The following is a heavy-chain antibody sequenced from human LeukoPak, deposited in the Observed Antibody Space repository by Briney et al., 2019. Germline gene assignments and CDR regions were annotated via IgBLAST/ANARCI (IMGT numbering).Heavy chain of an antibody. CDR2: ISGSGGST. J-gene: IGHJ4*02. CDR1: GCTFSSYA. Sequence: GGSLRLSCAASGCTFSSYAMSWVRQAPGKGLEWVSGISGSGGSTYYADPVKGRFTISRDNSKTTLYLQMNSLRAEDTAVYSCAKSREGYNSAADYWGQGNLVTVSS. V-gene: IGHV3-23*01. D-gene: IGHD5-24*01. CDR3: AKSREGYNSAADY.